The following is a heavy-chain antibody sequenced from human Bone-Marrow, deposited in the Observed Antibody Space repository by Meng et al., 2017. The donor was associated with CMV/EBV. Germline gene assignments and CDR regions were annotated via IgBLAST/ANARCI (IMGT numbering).Heavy chain of an antibody. CDR2: IIPILGIA. Sequence: SVKVSCKASGGTFSSYTISWVRQAPGQGLEWMGRIIPILGIANYAQKFQGRVTITADKSTSTAYMELSSLRSEDTAVYYCARDRGEWLNAFDIWGQGTRVTGSS. D-gene: IGHD3-3*01. CDR1: GGTFSSYT. V-gene: IGHV1-69*04. J-gene: IGHJ3*02. CDR3: ARDRGEWLNAFDI.